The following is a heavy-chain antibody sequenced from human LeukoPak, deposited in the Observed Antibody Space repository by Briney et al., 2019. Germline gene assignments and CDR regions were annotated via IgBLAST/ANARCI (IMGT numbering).Heavy chain of an antibody. CDR1: GGTFSSYA. Sequence: SVKVSCKASGGTFSSYAISWVRQAPGQGLEWMGGIIPILGIGNYIQKFQGRVTITADESTSTAYMELSSLRSEDTAVHYCADSPASNHYYMDVWGKGTTVTVSS. D-gene: IGHD3-22*01. V-gene: IGHV1-69*13. J-gene: IGHJ6*03. CDR2: IIPILGIG. CDR3: ADSPASNHYYMDV.